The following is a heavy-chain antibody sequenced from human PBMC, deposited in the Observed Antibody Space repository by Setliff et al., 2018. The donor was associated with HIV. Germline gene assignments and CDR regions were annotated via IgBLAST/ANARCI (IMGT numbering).Heavy chain of an antibody. CDR3: AKGPRGLGLRFYFDY. D-gene: IGHD3-3*01. Sequence: SETLSLPCAVYGGSFSDSYWSWIRQAPGKGLEWIGEINHSGITHYNPSLETRVTMFADTSKNQFSLRLSPVTAADTAIYFCAKGPRGLGLRFYFDYWAQGSQVTVSS. CDR2: INHSGIT. J-gene: IGHJ4*02. CDR1: GGSFSDSY. V-gene: IGHV4-34*01.